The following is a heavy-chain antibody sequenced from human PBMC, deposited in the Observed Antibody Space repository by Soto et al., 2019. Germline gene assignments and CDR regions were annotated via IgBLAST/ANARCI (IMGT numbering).Heavy chain of an antibody. CDR3: ARGGPTSADYYYGMDV. D-gene: IGHD3-10*01. CDR2: ISAYNGNT. CDR1: GYTFSNDG. J-gene: IGHJ6*02. Sequence: VASVKVSCKASGYTFSNDGINWVRQAPGQGLEWMGWISAYNGNTEYAQKFQGRVTMTTDTSTSTAYMELRSLRSDDTAVYSCARGGPTSADYYYGMDVWGLGTTVTVSS. V-gene: IGHV1-18*01.